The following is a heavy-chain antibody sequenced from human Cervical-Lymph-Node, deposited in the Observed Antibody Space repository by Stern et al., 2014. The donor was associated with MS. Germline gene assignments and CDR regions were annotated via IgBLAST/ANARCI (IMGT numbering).Heavy chain of an antibody. CDR3: ARKGTEGLDF. CDR2: IYPDDSDT. Sequence: VQLVQSGAEVKKPGESLKISCKGSGYNFASYWIGWVRQVPGKGLEWMGIIYPDDSDTRYTPSFQGQVPMSADKSISTAYLQWSSLKASDTAFYFCARKGTEGLDFWGQGALVTVSS. J-gene: IGHJ4*02. CDR1: GYNFASYW. V-gene: IGHV5-51*01.